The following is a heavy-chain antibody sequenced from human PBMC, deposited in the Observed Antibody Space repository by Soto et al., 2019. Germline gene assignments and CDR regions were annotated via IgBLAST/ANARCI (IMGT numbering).Heavy chain of an antibody. Sequence: SDTLSLTCAVYGGSFSGYYWSWIRQPPGKGLEWIGYIYHSGSTYYNPSLKSRVTISVDRSKNQFSLKLSSVTAADTAVYYCARVPGPWGQGTLVTVSS. V-gene: IGHV4-30-2*01. J-gene: IGHJ5*02. D-gene: IGHD7-27*01. CDR3: ARVPGP. CDR2: IYHSGST. CDR1: GGSFSGYY.